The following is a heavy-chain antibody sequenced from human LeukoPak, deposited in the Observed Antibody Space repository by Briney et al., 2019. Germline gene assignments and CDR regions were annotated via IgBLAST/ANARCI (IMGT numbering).Heavy chain of an antibody. CDR3: ASGPIAAVVY. V-gene: IGHV1-46*01. CDR1: GYTFTGYY. J-gene: IGHJ4*02. Sequence: ASVKVSCKASGYTFTGYYMHWVRQAPGQGLEWMGIINPSGGSSSYAQKFQGRVTMTRDTSTSTVYMELSSLRSEDTAVYYCASGPIAAVVYWGQGTLVTVSS. D-gene: IGHD6-13*01. CDR2: INPSGGSS.